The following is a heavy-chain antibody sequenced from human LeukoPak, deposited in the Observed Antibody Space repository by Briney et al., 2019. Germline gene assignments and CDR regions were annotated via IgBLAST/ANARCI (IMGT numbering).Heavy chain of an antibody. CDR2: INPNSGGT. D-gene: IGHD3-16*01. CDR1: GYTFTGYY. CDR3: ARVRGRWGLYNWFDP. J-gene: IGHJ5*02. V-gene: IGHV1-2*02. Sequence: ASVKVSCKASGYTFTGYYMHWVRQAPGQGLGWMGWINPNSGGTNYAQKFQGRVTMTRDTSISTAYMELSRLRSDDTAVYYCARVRGRWGLYNWFDPWGQGTLVTVSS.